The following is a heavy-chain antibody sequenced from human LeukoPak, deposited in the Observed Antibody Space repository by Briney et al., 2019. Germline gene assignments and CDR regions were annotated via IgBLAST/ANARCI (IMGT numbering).Heavy chain of an antibody. Sequence: ASVKVSCKASGYTFTVNDLYWVRQTPGQGLELMGWINPKSGGTHYAQKFQGRVTMTGDTSISTAYMELSSPKSDDTAVYYCARELGINAFDIWGQGTMVTVSS. D-gene: IGHD7-27*01. CDR2: INPKSGGT. CDR3: ARELGINAFDI. CDR1: GYTFTVND. J-gene: IGHJ3*02. V-gene: IGHV1-2*02.